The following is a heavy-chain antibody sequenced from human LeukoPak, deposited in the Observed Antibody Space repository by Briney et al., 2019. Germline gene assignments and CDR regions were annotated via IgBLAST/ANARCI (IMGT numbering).Heavy chain of an antibody. CDR3: ARLVLERLDYYYYYMDV. Sequence: GESLKISCKGSGYSFTSYWIGWVRHMPGKGLEWMGIIYPGDSDTRYSPSFQGQVTISADKSISTAYLQWSSLKASDTAMYYCARLVLERLDYYYYYMDVWGKGTTVTVSS. V-gene: IGHV5-51*01. CDR1: GYSFTSYW. J-gene: IGHJ6*03. D-gene: IGHD1-1*01. CDR2: IYPGDSDT.